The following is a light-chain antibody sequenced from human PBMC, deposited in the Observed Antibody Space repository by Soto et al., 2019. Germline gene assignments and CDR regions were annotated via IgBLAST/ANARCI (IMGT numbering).Light chain of an antibody. J-gene: IGKJ3*01. CDR2: GAS. CDR3: QQYTTSPFT. Sequence: EIVMTQSPTILSLSPGERATLYCRASQSVGSNYLAWYQQKPGQAPRVLIYGASSRATGIPDRFSGSGSGADFTLTISRLEPEDFAVYYCQQYTTSPFTFGPGTKVDIK. CDR1: QSVGSNY. V-gene: IGKV3-20*01.